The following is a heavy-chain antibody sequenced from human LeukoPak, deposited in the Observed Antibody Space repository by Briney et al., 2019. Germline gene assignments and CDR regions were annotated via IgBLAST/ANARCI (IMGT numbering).Heavy chain of an antibody. V-gene: IGHV1-18*04. CDR2: ISAYNGNT. D-gene: IGHD3-22*01. CDR1: GYTFTGYY. CDR3: ARERRYYDSSGSYYFDY. Sequence: ASVKVSCKASGYTFTGYYMHWVRQAPGQGLEWMGWISAYNGNTNYAQKLQGRVTMTTDTSTSTAYMELRSLRSDDTAVYYCARERRYYDSSGSYYFDYWGQGTLVTVSS. J-gene: IGHJ4*02.